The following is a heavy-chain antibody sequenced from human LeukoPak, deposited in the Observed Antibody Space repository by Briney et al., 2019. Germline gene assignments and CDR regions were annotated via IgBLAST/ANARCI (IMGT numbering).Heavy chain of an antibody. CDR1: GFTFSSYS. CDR3: ARASGDIVETATMGSY. Sequence: PGGSLRLSCAASGFTFSSYSMNWVRQAQGKGLEWVSSISSSSSSSIYYADSVKGRFTISRDNAKNSLYLQMNSLRAEDTAVYYCARASGDIVETATMGSYWGQGTLVTVSS. V-gene: IGHV3-21*01. CDR2: ISSSSSSSI. D-gene: IGHD5-18*01. J-gene: IGHJ4*02.